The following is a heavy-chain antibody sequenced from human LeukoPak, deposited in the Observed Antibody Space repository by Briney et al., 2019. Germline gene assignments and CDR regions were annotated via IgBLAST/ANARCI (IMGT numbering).Heavy chain of an antibody. CDR2: VYHSGST. J-gene: IGHJ4*02. V-gene: IGHV4-38-2*02. D-gene: IGHD6-6*01. Sequence: SETLSLTCTVSGYSIGSGYYWGWIRQPPGKGLEWIGSVYHSGSTYYNPSLKSRVTMSVHTSKNQFSLKLSSVTAADTALFYCARDPSSSGFDYWGQGTLVTVSS. CDR3: ARDPSSSGFDY. CDR1: GYSIGSGYY.